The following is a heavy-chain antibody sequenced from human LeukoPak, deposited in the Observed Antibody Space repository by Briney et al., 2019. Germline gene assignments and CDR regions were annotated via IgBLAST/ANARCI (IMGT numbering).Heavy chain of an antibody. Sequence: PGGSLRLSCAASGFTFSSYAMSWVRQAPGKGLEWVSAISGGGGSTYYADSVKGRFTISRDNSKNTLYLQMNSLRAEDTAVYYCAKGGAYYYDSSGFYWGQGTLVTVSS. D-gene: IGHD3-22*01. J-gene: IGHJ4*02. V-gene: IGHV3-23*01. CDR2: ISGGGGST. CDR1: GFTFSSYA. CDR3: AKGGAYYYDSSGFY.